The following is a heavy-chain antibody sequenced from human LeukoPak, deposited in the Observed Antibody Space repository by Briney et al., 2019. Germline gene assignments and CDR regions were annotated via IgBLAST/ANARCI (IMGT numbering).Heavy chain of an antibody. CDR2: ISSSSSYI. Sequence: GGSLRLSCAASGFTFSSYSMNWVRQAPGKGLEWVSSISSSSSYIYYADSVKGRFTISRDNAKSSLYLQMNSLRAEDTAVYYCARDHIAVAGPFDYWGQGTLVTVSS. V-gene: IGHV3-21*01. CDR1: GFTFSSYS. D-gene: IGHD6-19*01. CDR3: ARDHIAVAGPFDY. J-gene: IGHJ4*02.